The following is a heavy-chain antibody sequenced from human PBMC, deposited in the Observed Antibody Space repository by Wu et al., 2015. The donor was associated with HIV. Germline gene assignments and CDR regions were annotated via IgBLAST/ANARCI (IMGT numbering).Heavy chain of an antibody. CDR3: ARDRYTSSQYGMDV. V-gene: IGHV1-8*01. J-gene: IGHJ6*02. CDR2: MNPNSGNT. CDR1: GYTFTHYD. D-gene: IGHD3-16*02. Sequence: QVRLIQSGAEVKKPGASVKVSCKASGYTFTHYDINWVRQASGQGLEWMGWMNPNSGNTGYRQRFQGRVTMTTDTSTSTFHMELSSLRSEDTAVYYCARDRYTSSQYGMDVWGQGTTVTVSS.